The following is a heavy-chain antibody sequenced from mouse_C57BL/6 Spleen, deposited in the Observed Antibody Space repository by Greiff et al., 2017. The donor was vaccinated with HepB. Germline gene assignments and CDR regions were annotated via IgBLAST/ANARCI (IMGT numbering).Heavy chain of an antibody. J-gene: IGHJ1*03. CDR2: IWIGGST. D-gene: IGHD1-1*01. Sequence: QVQLQQSGPGLVQPSQCLSITCTASGFSLTSYGVHWVRQSPGKGLEWLGAIWIGGSTDYNAAFISSLSISKDNSKIQVFFKMNSLQADDTAIYYCARDLYYYGRRYFDVWGTGTTVTVSS. CDR1: GFSLTSYG. CDR3: ARDLYYYGRRYFDV. V-gene: IGHV2-2*01.